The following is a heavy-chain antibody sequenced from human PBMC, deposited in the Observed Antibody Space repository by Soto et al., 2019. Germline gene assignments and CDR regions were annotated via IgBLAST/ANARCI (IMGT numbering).Heavy chain of an antibody. D-gene: IGHD3-10*01. CDR1: GFTFSSYG. J-gene: IGHJ6*03. CDR2: IWYDGSNK. Sequence: QVQLVESVGGVVQPGMSLRLSCAASGFTFSSYGMHWVRQAPGKGLEWVSVIWYDGSNKYYADSVKGRFTISRDNSKNTLYLQMNSLRAEDTAVYYCARDQNYYGAGGNYYLDVWGKGTTVTVSS. CDR3: ARDQNYYGAGGNYYLDV. V-gene: IGHV3-33*01.